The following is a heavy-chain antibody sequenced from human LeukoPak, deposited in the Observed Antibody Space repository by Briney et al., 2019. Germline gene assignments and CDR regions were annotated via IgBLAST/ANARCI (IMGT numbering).Heavy chain of an antibody. D-gene: IGHD1-26*01. CDR3: ARHEYSGSYYGLSWFDP. J-gene: IGHJ5*02. Sequence: ETLSLTCTVSGGSISSSGYYWGWIRQPPGKGLEWTASIYYSGSTYYNPSLKSRVTISVDTSKNQLSLKLSSLTAADTAVYYCARHEYSGSYYGLSWFDPWGQGTLVTVSS. V-gene: IGHV4-39*01. CDR1: GGSISSSGYY. CDR2: IYYSGST.